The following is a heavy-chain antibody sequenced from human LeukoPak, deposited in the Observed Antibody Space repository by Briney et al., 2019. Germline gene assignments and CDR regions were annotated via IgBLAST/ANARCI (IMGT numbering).Heavy chain of an antibody. CDR1: GDSISRYH. V-gene: IGHV4-59*01. CDR2: IYNSGNT. CDR3: ARHRIYGVGAYRS. D-gene: IGHD4-17*01. J-gene: IGHJ5*02. Sequence: PSETLSLTCIVSGDSISRYHWTWIRQPPGKTLEWIGYIYNSGNTNYNPSLKSRVTMSLDTSRNQVSLKLTSVTAADTAVYYCARHRIYGVGAYRSWGQGTLVTVSS.